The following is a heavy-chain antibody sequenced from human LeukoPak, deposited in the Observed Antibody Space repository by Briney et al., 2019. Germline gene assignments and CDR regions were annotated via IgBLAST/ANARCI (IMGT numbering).Heavy chain of an antibody. CDR3: ARDGCCSSTSCPHCDYFDY. CDR1: GYTFTGYY. CDR2: INPNNGNT. D-gene: IGHD2-2*01. Sequence: ASVKVSCKASGYTFTGYYMHWVRQAPGQGLEWMGWINPNNGNTNYAQKLQGRVTMTTDTSTSTAYMELRSLRSDDTAVYYCARDGCCSSTSCPHCDYFDYWGQGTLVTVSS. V-gene: IGHV1-18*04. J-gene: IGHJ4*02.